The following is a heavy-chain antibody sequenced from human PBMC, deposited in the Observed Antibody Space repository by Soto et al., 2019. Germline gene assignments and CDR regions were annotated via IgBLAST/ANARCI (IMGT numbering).Heavy chain of an antibody. V-gene: IGHV1-69*06. Sequence: QVQLVQSGAEVKKPGSSVKVSCKASGGTFSSYGISWVRQAPGQRLEWMGGIIPMFGTSNYAQKFQGRVTITADKSTSTAYMELSSLRSEDTAVYYCARGVVVVPAAMTYYYYAMDVWGQGTTVTVSS. CDR2: IIPMFGTS. CDR3: ARGVVVVPAAMTYYYYAMDV. D-gene: IGHD2-2*01. J-gene: IGHJ6*02. CDR1: GGTFSSYG.